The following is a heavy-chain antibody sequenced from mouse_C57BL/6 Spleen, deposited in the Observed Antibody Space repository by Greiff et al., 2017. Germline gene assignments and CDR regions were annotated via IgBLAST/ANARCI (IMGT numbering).Heavy chain of an antibody. CDR1: GYSFTSYY. D-gene: IGHD2-4*01. V-gene: IGHV1-66*01. CDR3: ARNGDDYPWFAY. Sequence: VQRVESGPELVKPGASVKISCKASGYSFTSYYIHWVKQRPGQGLEWIGWIYPGSGNTKYNEKFKGKATLTADTSSSTAYMQLSSLTSEDSAVYYCARNGDDYPWFAYWGQGTLVTVSA. J-gene: IGHJ3*01. CDR2: IYPGSGNT.